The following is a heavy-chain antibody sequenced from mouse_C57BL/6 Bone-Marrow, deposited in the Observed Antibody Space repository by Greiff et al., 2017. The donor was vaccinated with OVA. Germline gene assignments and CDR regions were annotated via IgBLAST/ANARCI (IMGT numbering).Heavy chain of an antibody. V-gene: IGHV1-54*01. CDR2: INPGSGGT. Sequence: VQLQQSGAELVRPGTSVKVSCKASGYAFTNYLIEWVKQRPGQGLEWIGVINPGSGGTNYNEKFKGKATLTADKSSSTAYMQLSSLTSEDSAVYFCARASNGSSWYFDVWGTGTTVTVSS. CDR1: GYAFTNYL. CDR3: ARASNGSSWYFDV. J-gene: IGHJ1*03. D-gene: IGHD1-1*01.